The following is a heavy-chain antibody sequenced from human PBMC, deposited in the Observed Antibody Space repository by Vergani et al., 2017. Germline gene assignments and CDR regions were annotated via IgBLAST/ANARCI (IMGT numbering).Heavy chain of an antibody. V-gene: IGHV3-23*01. CDR2: ISGSGGST. Sequence: EVQLLESGGGLVQPGGSLRLSCAASGFTFSSYAMRWVRQAPGKGLEWVSAISGSGGSTYYADSVKGRFTISRDNSKNTLYLQMNSLRAEDTAVYYCAKDASGIAAAGDYFDYRGQGTLVTVSS. CDR3: AKDASGIAAAGDYFDY. D-gene: IGHD6-13*01. J-gene: IGHJ4*02. CDR1: GFTFSSYA.